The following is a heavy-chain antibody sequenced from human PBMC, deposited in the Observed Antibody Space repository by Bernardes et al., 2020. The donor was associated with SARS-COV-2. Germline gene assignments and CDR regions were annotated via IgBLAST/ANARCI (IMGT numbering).Heavy chain of an antibody. CDR3: ARGASGVNMILVVIGFSYYFDY. V-gene: IGHV4-34*01. CDR1: GGSFSDYS. CDR2: LNQSGST. J-gene: IGHJ4*02. Sequence: SATLTLTCAVYGGSFSDYSWSWIRQAPGPGLEWIGELNQSGSTQYNPSLRSRVTISVDTSKKQLSLKLSSVTAADTAVYYCARGASGVNMILVVIGFSYYFDYWGQGTLVTVSS. D-gene: IGHD3-22*01.